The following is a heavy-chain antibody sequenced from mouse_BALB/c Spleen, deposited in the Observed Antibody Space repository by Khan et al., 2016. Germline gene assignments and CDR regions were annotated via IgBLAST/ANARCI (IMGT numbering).Heavy chain of an antibody. CDR1: GYTFSRYW. D-gene: IGHD1-2*01. CDR3: ARGITTATLDY. V-gene: IGHV1-9*01. CDR2: IFPGSATT. Sequence: QVQLQQSGAELMKPGASVKISCKATGYTFSRYWIEWVKQRPGHGLEWIGEIFPGSATTNYNENFKAKATFTADTSSNKAYLQLSSLTSEDSAVYYCARGITTATLDYWGQGTTLTVSS. J-gene: IGHJ2*01.